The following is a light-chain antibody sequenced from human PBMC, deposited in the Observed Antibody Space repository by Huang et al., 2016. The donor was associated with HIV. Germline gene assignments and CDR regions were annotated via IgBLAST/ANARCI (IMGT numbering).Light chain of an antibody. CDR2: DSS. V-gene: IGKV1-33*01. J-gene: IGKJ4*01. Sequence: DSQMTQSPSSLSASVGDRVTITCQASKELSNYLNWYQKKPGKAPKLLIYDSSNLEKGVPSRFSGRGSGTDFTFTISSLQPEDIATYYCQHYDNLPGSLTFGGGTKVEI. CDR3: QHYDNLPGSLT. CDR1: KELSNY.